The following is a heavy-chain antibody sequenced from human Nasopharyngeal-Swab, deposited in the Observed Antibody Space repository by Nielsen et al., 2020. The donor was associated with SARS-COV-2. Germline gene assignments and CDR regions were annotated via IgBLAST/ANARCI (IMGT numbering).Heavy chain of an antibody. CDR3: TRDLSGPVDL. CDR1: GFRLSEYW. D-gene: IGHD1-26*01. J-gene: IGHJ4*01. V-gene: IGHV3-74*03. CDR2: VNEDGTTI. Sequence: GGSLRLSCGSSGFRLSEYWMHWVRQVPGKGLEWVARVNEDGTTITYADSVKGRFTISRDYAKNTLFLRMRSLRDDDTAVYYCTRDLSGPVDLWGLGILVTVSS.